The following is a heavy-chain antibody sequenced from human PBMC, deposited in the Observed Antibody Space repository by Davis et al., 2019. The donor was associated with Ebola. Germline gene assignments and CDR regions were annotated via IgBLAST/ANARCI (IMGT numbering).Heavy chain of an antibody. J-gene: IGHJ6*02. D-gene: IGHD4-11*01. Sequence: GESLKISCAASGFTFSSYGMHWVRQAPGKGLEWVAVIGYDGSNKYYADSVKGRFTISRDNSKNTLYLQMNSLRAEDTAVYYCARGQTTVTPYYYYGMDVWGQGTTVTVSS. V-gene: IGHV3-33*01. CDR3: ARGQTTVTPYYYYGMDV. CDR1: GFTFSSYG. CDR2: IGYDGSNK.